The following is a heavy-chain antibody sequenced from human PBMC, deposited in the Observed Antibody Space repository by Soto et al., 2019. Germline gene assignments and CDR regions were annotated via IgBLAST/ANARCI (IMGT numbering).Heavy chain of an antibody. V-gene: IGHV3-74*01. Sequence: EVQLVESGGGLVQPGGSLRLSCAASGFTFSSYWMHWVRQDSGKGLVWVSRIYSDGSSTSYADSVKGRFTISRDNAKNTLYLQMNSLRAEDTAVYYCARAMSSGSYFDYWGQGTLLTVSS. CDR3: ARAMSSGSYFDY. D-gene: IGHD1-26*01. CDR1: GFTFSSYW. J-gene: IGHJ4*02. CDR2: IYSDGSST.